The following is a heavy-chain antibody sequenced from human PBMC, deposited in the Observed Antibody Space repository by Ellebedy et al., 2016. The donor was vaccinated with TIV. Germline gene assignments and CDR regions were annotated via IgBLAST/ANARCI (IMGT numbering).Heavy chain of an antibody. CDR1: GFTFSSYA. J-gene: IGHJ4*02. V-gene: IGHV3-23*01. CDR3: AKVHEYSGSYSFDY. Sequence: GESLKISXAASGFTFSSYAMSWVRQAPGKGLEWVSAISGSGGSTYYADSVKGRFTISRDNSKNTLYLQMNSLRAEDTAVYYCAKVHEYSGSYSFDYWGQGTLVTVSS. D-gene: IGHD1-26*01. CDR2: ISGSGGST.